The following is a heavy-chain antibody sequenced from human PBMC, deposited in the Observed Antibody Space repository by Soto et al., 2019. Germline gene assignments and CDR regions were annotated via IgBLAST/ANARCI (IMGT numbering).Heavy chain of an antibody. D-gene: IGHD6-13*01. J-gene: IGHJ4*02. Sequence: GGSLRLSCAASGFTFSSYAMHWVRQAPGKGLEWVAVISYDGSNKYYADSVKGRFTISRDNSKNTLYLQMNSLRAEDTAVYYCARGQSAAAGFLGAFDYWGQGTLVTVSS. CDR3: ARGQSAAAGFLGAFDY. CDR1: GFTFSSYA. V-gene: IGHV3-30-3*01. CDR2: ISYDGSNK.